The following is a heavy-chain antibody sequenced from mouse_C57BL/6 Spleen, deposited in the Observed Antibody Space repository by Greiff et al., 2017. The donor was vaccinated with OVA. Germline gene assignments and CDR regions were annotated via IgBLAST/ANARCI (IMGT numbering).Heavy chain of an antibody. J-gene: IGHJ3*01. CDR3: ARGGTYYGSSPSWFAY. D-gene: IGHD1-1*01. CDR2: INPYNGDT. Sequence: VQLQQSGPELVKPGDSVKISCKASGYSFTGYFMNWVMQSHGKSLEWIGRINPYNGDTFYNQKFKGKATLTVDKSSSTAHMELRSLTSEDSAVYDCARGGTYYGSSPSWFAYWGQGTLVTVSA. V-gene: IGHV1-20*01. CDR1: GYSFTGYF.